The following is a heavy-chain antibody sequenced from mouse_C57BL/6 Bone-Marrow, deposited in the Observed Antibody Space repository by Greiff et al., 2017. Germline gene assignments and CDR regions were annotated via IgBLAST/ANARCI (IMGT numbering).Heavy chain of an antibody. CDR2: IWRGGST. D-gene: IGHD1-1*01. CDR1: GFSLTSYG. Sequence: QVKLKESGPGLVQPSQSLSITCTVSGFSLTSYGVHWVRQSPGKGLEWLGVIWRGGSTDYNAAFMSRLSSTKDNAASQVFFKLNSLQADDTDIYYCSKPLYYYGSSYGYAMDYWGQGTSVTVSS. J-gene: IGHJ4*01. CDR3: SKPLYYYGSSYGYAMDY. V-gene: IGHV2-5*01.